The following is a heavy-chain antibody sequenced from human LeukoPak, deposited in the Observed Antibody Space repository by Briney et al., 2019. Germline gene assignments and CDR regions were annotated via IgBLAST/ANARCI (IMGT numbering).Heavy chain of an antibody. CDR2: INPNSGGT. J-gene: IGHJ5*02. D-gene: IGHD3-10*01. Sequence: ASVKVSCKASGYTFTDYYMHWVRQAPGQGLEWMGWINPNSGGTNYAQKFQGRVTMTRDTSISTAYMELSRLRSDDTAVYYCAREGLWFGESWFDPWGQGTLVTVSS. CDR3: AREGLWFGESWFDP. V-gene: IGHV1-2*02. CDR1: GYTFTDYY.